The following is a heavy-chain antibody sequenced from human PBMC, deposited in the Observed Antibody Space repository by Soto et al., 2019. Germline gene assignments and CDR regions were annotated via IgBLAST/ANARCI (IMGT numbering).Heavy chain of an antibody. CDR3: SRNYIIYYDGTRAKHS. Sequence: PGGSLRLSCVASGFTFSSFEMNWVRLAPGKGLEWISYISSGGKTTYYADSVKGRFTISRDNAKNSLYLQMSSLRAEDAAVYYCSRNYIIYYDGTRAKHSWGPATLVTVSS. V-gene: IGHV3-48*03. CDR1: GFTFSSFE. CDR2: ISSGGKTT. D-gene: IGHD3-22*01. J-gene: IGHJ4*02.